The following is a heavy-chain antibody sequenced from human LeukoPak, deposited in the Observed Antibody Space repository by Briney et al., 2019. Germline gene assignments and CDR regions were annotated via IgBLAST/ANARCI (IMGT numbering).Heavy chain of an antibody. J-gene: IGHJ4*02. Sequence: PGGSLRLSCAASLFTFSSYAMSWVRQAPGKGLEWVSAISGSGGSTYYADSVKGRFTISRDNSKNTLYLQMNSLRAEDTAVYYCAKDRSIVGATSDYWGQGTLVTVSS. CDR2: ISGSGGST. V-gene: IGHV3-23*01. D-gene: IGHD1-26*01. CDR1: LFTFSSYA. CDR3: AKDRSIVGATSDY.